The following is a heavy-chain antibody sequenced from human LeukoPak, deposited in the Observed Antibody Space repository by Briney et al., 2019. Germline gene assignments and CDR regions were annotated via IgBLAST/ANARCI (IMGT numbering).Heavy chain of an antibody. CDR3: ARVVPAAFWFDP. CDR1: GGSISSSSYY. J-gene: IGHJ5*02. D-gene: IGHD2-2*01. Sequence: SETLSLTCTVSGGSISSSSYYWGWLRQPPGKGLEWIGSIYYSGSTYYNPSLKSRVTISVDTSKNQFSLKLSSVTAADTAVYYCARVVPAAFWFDPWGQGTLVTVSS. V-gene: IGHV4-39*01. CDR2: IYYSGST.